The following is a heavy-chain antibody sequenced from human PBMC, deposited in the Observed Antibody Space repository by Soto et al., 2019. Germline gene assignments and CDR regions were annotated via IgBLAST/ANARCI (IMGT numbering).Heavy chain of an antibody. J-gene: IGHJ4*02. CDR3: ARGFGGVSLDYFDF. CDR2: IYYSGST. Sequence: PSETLSLTCTVSGGSISSSSYYWGWIRQPPGKGLEWIGSIYYSGSTYYNPSLKSRVTISVDTSKNQFSLKLSSVTAADTAVYYCARGFGGVSLDYFDFWGQGTQVT. V-gene: IGHV4-39*02. D-gene: IGHD3-16*01. CDR1: GGSISSSSYY.